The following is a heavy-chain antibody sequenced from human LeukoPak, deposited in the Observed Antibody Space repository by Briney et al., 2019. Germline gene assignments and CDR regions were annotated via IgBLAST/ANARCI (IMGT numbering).Heavy chain of an antibody. V-gene: IGHV4-34*01. CDR3: ARGHIPTYYYDSSGYSAWFDP. CDR2: INHSGST. Sequence: SETLSLTCAVYGGSFSGYYWSWIHQPPGKGLEWIGEINHSGSTNYNPSLKSRVTISVDTSKNQFSLKLSSVTAADTAVYYCARGHIPTYYYDSSGYSAWFDPWGQGTLVTVSS. J-gene: IGHJ5*02. CDR1: GGSFSGYY. D-gene: IGHD3-22*01.